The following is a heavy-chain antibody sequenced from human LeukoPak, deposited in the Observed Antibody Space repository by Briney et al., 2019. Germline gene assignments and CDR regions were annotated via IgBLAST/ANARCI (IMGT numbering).Heavy chain of an antibody. V-gene: IGHV1-69*05. J-gene: IGHJ6*03. CDR2: IIPNFGTT. D-gene: IGHD3-10*01. CDR3: GRGRPECYVSGRYGYYYYMDI. CDR1: GDTFSSYA. Sequence: ASVKVSCKASGDTFSSYAISWVRQAPGQGLEWMGRIIPNFGTTNYAQKFQGRVTITTDESTSTAYMEPRSLNSEDTAVYYCGRGRPECYVSGRYGYYYYMDIWGKGATGTVSS.